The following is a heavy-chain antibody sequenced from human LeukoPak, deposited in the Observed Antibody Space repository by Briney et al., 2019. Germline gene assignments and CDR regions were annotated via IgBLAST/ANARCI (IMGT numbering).Heavy chain of an antibody. D-gene: IGHD3-10*01. Sequence: GGSLRLSCAASGFTLSRYGMTWVRQAPGKGLEWVAAISGSGTKTYYADSVKGRFTISRDTSKNTLYLQMNSLRAEDTAVYYCAKKEYYGSGSYRFDYWGQGTLVTVSS. V-gene: IGHV3-23*01. CDR1: GFTLSRYG. CDR3: AKKEYYGSGSYRFDY. CDR2: ISGSGTKT. J-gene: IGHJ4*02.